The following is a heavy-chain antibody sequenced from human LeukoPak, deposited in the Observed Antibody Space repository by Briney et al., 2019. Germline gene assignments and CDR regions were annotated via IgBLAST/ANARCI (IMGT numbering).Heavy chain of an antibody. CDR1: GFTFSTYW. CDR2: IKQDGSEK. CDR3: ARDRDCSGGSCYLHAFDI. J-gene: IGHJ3*02. V-gene: IGHV3-7*01. D-gene: IGHD2-15*01. Sequence: GGSLRLSCAASGFTFSTYWMSWVRQAPGKGLEWVANIKQDGSEKYYVDSAKGRFTISRDNAKNSLYLQMNSLRAEDTAVYYCARDRDCSGGSCYLHAFDIWGRGTMVTVSS.